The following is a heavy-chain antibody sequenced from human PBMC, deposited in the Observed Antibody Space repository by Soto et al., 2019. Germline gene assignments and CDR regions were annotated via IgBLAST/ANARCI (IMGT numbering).Heavy chain of an antibody. V-gene: IGHV5-51*01. CDR2: IYPGDSDT. D-gene: IGHD3-10*01. J-gene: IGHJ3*01. CDR1: GYSFAGYW. Sequence: PWESLKISCKGSGYSFAGYWIGWVRQMPGKGLDWMGVIYPGDSDTRYSPSFHGQVTISADKSISTAYLQLSSLKASDTAMYFCARLPGVRGVFDGFNVWGQGTMVTVSS. CDR3: ARLPGVRGVFDGFNV.